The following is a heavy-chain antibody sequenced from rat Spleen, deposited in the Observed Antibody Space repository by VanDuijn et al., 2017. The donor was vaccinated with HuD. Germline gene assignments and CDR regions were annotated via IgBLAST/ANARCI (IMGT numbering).Heavy chain of an antibody. CDR1: GFTFSNYY. Sequence: EVQLVESGGGLVQPGRSMKLSCAASGFTFSNYYMAWVRQAPTKGLEWVASINTGGGNTYYRGSVKGRFTISRDNAKSTLYLQMDSLKSEDTATYYCASRTANWFAYWGQGTLVTVSS. V-gene: IGHV5-25*01. D-gene: IGHD5-1*01. CDR3: ASRTANWFAY. J-gene: IGHJ3*01. CDR2: INTGGGNT.